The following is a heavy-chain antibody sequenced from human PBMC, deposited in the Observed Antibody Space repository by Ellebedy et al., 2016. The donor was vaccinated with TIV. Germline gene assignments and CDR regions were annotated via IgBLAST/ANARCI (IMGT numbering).Heavy chain of an antibody. CDR1: EFTFSTYS. J-gene: IGHJ4*02. V-gene: IGHV3-48*02. CDR3: ARDENYVAEVIDY. Sequence: PGGSLRLSCAASEFTFSTYSMNRVRRAPGKGLEWVAYIGSRINKIYYADSVKGRFTISRDNAKNSLYLQMNSLRDEDTAVYYCARDENYVAEVIDYWGQGTLVTVSS. CDR2: IGSRINKI. D-gene: IGHD1-7*01.